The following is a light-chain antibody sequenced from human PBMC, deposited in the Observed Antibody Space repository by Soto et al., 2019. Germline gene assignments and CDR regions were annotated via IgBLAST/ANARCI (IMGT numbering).Light chain of an antibody. CDR1: QSVSSSY. CDR2: GAS. Sequence: EIVLTQAPGTLSFSPWERSTLSCSASQSVSSSYLAWYQQKPGQAPRLLIYGASSRATGIPDRFSGSGSGTDFTLTIIRLEPEDFAVYYCQQYGSSPQTLVQGTKVDIK. CDR3: QQYGSSPQT. V-gene: IGKV3-20*01. J-gene: IGKJ1*01.